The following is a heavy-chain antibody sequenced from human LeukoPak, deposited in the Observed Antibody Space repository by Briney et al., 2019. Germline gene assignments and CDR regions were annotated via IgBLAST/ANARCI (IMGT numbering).Heavy chain of an antibody. V-gene: IGHV4-34*01. J-gene: IGHJ3*02. CDR1: GGSFSGYY. Sequence: SETLSLTCAVYGGSFSGYYWTWIRQPPGKGLEWIGEINHSGSTNYNPSLKSRVTISVDTSKNQFSLKLTSVTAADTAVYYCARGPYKYDGSGAFDIWGQGTMVTVSS. CDR2: INHSGST. D-gene: IGHD3-22*01. CDR3: ARGPYKYDGSGAFDI.